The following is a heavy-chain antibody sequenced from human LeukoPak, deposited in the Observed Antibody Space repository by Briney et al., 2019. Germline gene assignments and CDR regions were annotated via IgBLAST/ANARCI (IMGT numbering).Heavy chain of an antibody. CDR2: IYYSGST. D-gene: IGHD4-17*01. CDR1: GGSISSYY. Sequence: PSETLSLTCTVSGGSISSYYWSWIRQPPGKGLEWIGYIYYSGSTNYNPSLKSRVTISVDTSKNQSSLKLSSVTAADTAVYYCARHGYGDPISWGQGTLVTVSS. CDR3: ARHGYGDPIS. V-gene: IGHV4-59*08. J-gene: IGHJ5*02.